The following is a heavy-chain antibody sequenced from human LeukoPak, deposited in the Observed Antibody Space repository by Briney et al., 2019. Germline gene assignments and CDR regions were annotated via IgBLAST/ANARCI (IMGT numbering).Heavy chain of an antibody. Sequence: GGSLRLSCAASGFTFSSYAMSWVRQAPGKGLEWVSAISGSGGSTYYADSVKGRFTISRDNSKNTLYLQMNSLRAEDTAVYYCANSTSIAAARKTNLDYWGQGTLVTVSS. CDR2: ISGSGGST. D-gene: IGHD6-13*01. V-gene: IGHV3-23*01. CDR3: ANSTSIAAARKTNLDY. CDR1: GFTFSSYA. J-gene: IGHJ4*02.